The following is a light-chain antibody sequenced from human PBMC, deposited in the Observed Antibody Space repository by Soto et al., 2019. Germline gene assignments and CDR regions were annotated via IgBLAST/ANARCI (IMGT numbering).Light chain of an antibody. V-gene: IGKV1-5*03. J-gene: IGKJ4*01. CDR2: KAS. CDR3: QQYNTYPLT. Sequence: DIQMTQSRSTLSASVGDRVSITCRASESISSWLAWYQQKPGKAPKILINKASNLESGVPSRFSGSGSGTEFTLTISSLQPDDFATYYCQQYNTYPLTFGGGTKVEIK. CDR1: ESISSW.